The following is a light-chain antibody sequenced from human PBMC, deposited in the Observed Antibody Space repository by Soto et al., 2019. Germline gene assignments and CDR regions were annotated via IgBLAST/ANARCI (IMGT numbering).Light chain of an antibody. CDR3: SSYTSSSTLV. CDR1: SSDVGGYNY. V-gene: IGLV2-14*01. J-gene: IGLJ1*01. Sequence: QSVLTQPASVSGSPGHSITSSCTGPSSDVGGYNYVSWYQQHPGKAPKLMIYEFSNRPSGVSNRFSGSKSGNTASLTISGLQAEDEADYYCSSYTSSSTLVFGAGTRSPS. CDR2: EFS.